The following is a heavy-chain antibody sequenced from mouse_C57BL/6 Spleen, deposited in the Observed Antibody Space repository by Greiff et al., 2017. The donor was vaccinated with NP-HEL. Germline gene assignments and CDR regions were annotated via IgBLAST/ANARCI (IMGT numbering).Heavy chain of an antibody. J-gene: IGHJ1*03. D-gene: IGHD2-3*01. V-gene: IGHV1-82*01. CDR2: IYPGDGDT. CDR3: APYDGYSNWYFEV. CDR1: GYAFSSSW. Sequence: QVQLQQSGPELVKPGASVKISCKASGYAFSSSWMNWVKQRPGKGLEWIGRIYPGDGDTNYNGKFKGKATLTADKSSSTAYMQLSSLTSEDSAVYFCAPYDGYSNWYFEVWGTGTTVTVSS.